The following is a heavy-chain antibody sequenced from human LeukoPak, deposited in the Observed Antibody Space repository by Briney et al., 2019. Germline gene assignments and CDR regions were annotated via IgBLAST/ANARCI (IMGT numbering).Heavy chain of an antibody. V-gene: IGHV4-38-2*02. CDR1: GYSISSGYY. CDR3: ARSEINDYFKY. Sequence: SETLSLTCTVSGYSISSGYYWGWIRQPPGKGLEWIGSIYHSGSTYYNPSLKSRVTLSLDTSKNQVSLKLTSVSAADTAVYYCARSEINDYFKYWGPGILVTVST. D-gene: IGHD3-16*01. CDR2: IYHSGST. J-gene: IGHJ4*02.